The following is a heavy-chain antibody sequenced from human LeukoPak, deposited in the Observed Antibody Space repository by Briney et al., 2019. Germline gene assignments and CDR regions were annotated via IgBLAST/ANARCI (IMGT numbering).Heavy chain of an antibody. CDR3: AKEAVGPYAFDI. V-gene: IGHV3-23*01. J-gene: IGHJ3*02. CDR1: GFTFSSYA. CDR2: ISGSGAST. Sequence: GESLRLSCAASGFTFSSYAMSWVRQAPGKGLEWVSGISGSGASTYYADSVKGRFTISRDNSKNTLYLQMNSPRAEDTAVYYCAKEAVGPYAFDIWGQGTMVTVSS. D-gene: IGHD6-19*01.